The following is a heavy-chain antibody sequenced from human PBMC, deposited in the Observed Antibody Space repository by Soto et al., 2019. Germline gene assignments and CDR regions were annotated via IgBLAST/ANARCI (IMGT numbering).Heavy chain of an antibody. J-gene: IGHJ6*02. V-gene: IGHV3-23*01. CDR2: ISGSGGST. D-gene: IGHD3-9*01. Sequence: PGGSLGLSCAASGFTFSSYAMSWVRQAPGKGLEWVSAISGSGGSTYYADSVKGRFTISRDNSKNTLYLQMNSLRAEDTAVYYCAATTYYDIPYYYYGMDVWGQGTTVTVSS. CDR1: GFTFSSYA. CDR3: AATTYYDIPYYYYGMDV.